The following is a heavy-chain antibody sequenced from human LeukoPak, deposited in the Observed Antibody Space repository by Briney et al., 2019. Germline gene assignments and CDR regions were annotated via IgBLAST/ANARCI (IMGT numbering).Heavy chain of an antibody. J-gene: IGHJ4*02. Sequence: GGSLRLSCAASGFTFSSYSMNWVRQAPGKGLEWVSSISSSSSYIYYADSVKGRFTISRDNSKNTLYLQMNSLRAEDTAVYYCAKARLRSPFDYWGQGTLVTVSS. V-gene: IGHV3-21*04. D-gene: IGHD5-12*01. CDR1: GFTFSSYS. CDR3: AKARLRSPFDY. CDR2: ISSSSSYI.